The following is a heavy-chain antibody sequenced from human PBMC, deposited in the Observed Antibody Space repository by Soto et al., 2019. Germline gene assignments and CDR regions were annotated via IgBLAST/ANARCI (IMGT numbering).Heavy chain of an antibody. D-gene: IGHD3-22*01. CDR1: GYTFTSYG. CDR3: ARDQVQWKDHYDSSGYYCWFDP. CDR2: IIPIFGTA. V-gene: IGHV1-69*13. Sequence: SVKVSCKASGYTFTSYGISWVRQAPGQGLEWMGGIIPIFGTANYAQKFQGRVTITADESTSTAYMELSSLRSEDTAVYYCARDQVQWKDHYDSSGYYCWFDPWGQGTLVTVSS. J-gene: IGHJ5*02.